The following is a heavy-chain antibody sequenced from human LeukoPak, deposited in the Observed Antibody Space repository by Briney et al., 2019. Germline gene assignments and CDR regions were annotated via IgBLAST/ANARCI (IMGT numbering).Heavy chain of an antibody. J-gene: IGHJ4*02. CDR1: GYTFTGYY. D-gene: IGHD4-17*01. CDR3: ARYDYGDYVLDY. V-gene: IGHV1-8*02. CDR2: MNPNSGNT. Sequence: ASVKVSCKASGYTFTGYYMHWVRQAPGQGLEWMGWMNPNSGNTGYAQKFQGRVTMTRNTSISTAYMELSSLRSEDTAVYYCARYDYGDYVLDYRGQGTLVTVSS.